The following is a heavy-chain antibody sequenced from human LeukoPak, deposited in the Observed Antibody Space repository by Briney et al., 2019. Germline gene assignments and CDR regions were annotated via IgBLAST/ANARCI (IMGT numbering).Heavy chain of an antibody. CDR1: GFSFTTYW. J-gene: IGHJ4*02. CDR2: INQDGTEK. Sequence: GGSLRLSCAASGFSFTTYWMSWVRQAPGKGLEWVANINQDGTEKYYVDSVKGRFTISRDNAKNSLYLQMNSLRAEDTAVYYCARDRGFDYWGQGTLVTVSS. D-gene: IGHD3-16*01. V-gene: IGHV3-7*01. CDR3: ARDRGFDY.